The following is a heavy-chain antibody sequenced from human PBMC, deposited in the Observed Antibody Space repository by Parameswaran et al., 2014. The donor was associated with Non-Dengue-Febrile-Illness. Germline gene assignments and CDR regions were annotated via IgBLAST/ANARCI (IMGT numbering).Heavy chain of an antibody. Sequence: RGVRQMPGKGLEWMGRIDPSDSYTNYSPSFQGHVTISADKSISTAYLQWSSLKASDTAMYYCARPGDYGDPGSFDYWGQGTLVTVSS. J-gene: IGHJ4*02. CDR2: IDPSDSYT. D-gene: IGHD4-17*01. CDR3: ARPGDYGDPGSFDY. V-gene: IGHV5-10-1*01.